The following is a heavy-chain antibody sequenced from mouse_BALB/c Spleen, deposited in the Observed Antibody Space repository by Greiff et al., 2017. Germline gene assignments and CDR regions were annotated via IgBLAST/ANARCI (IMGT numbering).Heavy chain of an antibody. CDR3: ARHGGYGNYEGFAY. CDR2: IWSDGST. V-gene: IGHV2-6-2*01. D-gene: IGHD2-10*02. Sequence: QVQLKESGPDLVAPSQSLSITCTVSGFSLTSYGVHWVRQPPGKGLEWLVVIWSDGSTTYNSALKSRLSISKDNSKSQVFLKMNSLQTDDTAMYYCARHGGYGNYEGFAYWGQGTLVTVSA. CDR1: GFSLTSYG. J-gene: IGHJ3*01.